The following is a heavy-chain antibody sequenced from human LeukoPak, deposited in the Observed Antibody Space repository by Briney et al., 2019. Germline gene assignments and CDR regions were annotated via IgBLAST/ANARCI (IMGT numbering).Heavy chain of an antibody. CDR1: GCTFITYW. CDR3: ARIVGSRVVPGSAFEI. CDR2: IKQAGREK. J-gene: IGHJ3*02. V-gene: IGHV3-7*01. Sequence: GGALRLSCAASGCTFITYWMRWLRQAPGRGVEWVASIKQAGREKHYVASLKGRFTISRDNAKNSVYLQMNSLSAEDPAVYYCARIVGSRVVPGSAFEITGQGAMVTVSS. D-gene: IGHD2-15*01.